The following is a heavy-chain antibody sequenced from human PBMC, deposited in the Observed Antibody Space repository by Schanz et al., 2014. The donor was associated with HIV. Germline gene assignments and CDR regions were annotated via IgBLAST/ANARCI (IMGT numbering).Heavy chain of an antibody. D-gene: IGHD6-13*01. CDR2: IDGRGVST. V-gene: IGHV3-23*01. CDR3: ARASRIPTGGSDPRRHYHYGLDV. Sequence: EVQMLESGGGLAQPGGSLRLSCEASGFTFNTYAMAWVRQAPGKGLQWVSSIDGRGVSTYYGDSLKGRFTISRDNFKAMVYLQMNSLRAEDTAVYFCARASRIPTGGSDPRRHYHYGLDVWGRGTTVDVSS. J-gene: IGHJ6*02. CDR1: GFTFNTYA.